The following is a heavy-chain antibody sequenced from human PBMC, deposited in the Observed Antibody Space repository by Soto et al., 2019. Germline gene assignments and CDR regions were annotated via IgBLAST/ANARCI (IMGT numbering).Heavy chain of an antibody. V-gene: IGHV5-51*01. D-gene: IGHD3-16*01. Sequence: PGESLKISCEGSGYSFTIYWIAWVLQMPGKGLEWMGIIYPGDSDTRYSPSFQGQVTISADKSISTAYLQWSSLKASDTAMYYCARISYYSYYYGMDVWGQGTTVTVSS. CDR1: GYSFTIYW. J-gene: IGHJ6*02. CDR2: IYPGDSDT. CDR3: ARISYYSYYYGMDV.